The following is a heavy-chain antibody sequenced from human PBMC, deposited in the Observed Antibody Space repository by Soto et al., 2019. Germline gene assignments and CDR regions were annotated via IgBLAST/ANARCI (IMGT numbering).Heavy chain of an antibody. D-gene: IGHD2-2*01. V-gene: IGHV1-69*06. CDR1: GGTFGSCA. Sequence: SVEVSCKASGGTFGSCAISWVRQAHGQGLEWMGGIIPIFGTANYAQKFQGRVTITADKSTSTAYMELSSLRSEDTAVYYCAYCSSTSCYRYGMDVWGQGTTVTVSS. J-gene: IGHJ6*02. CDR2: IIPIFGTA. CDR3: AYCSSTSCYRYGMDV.